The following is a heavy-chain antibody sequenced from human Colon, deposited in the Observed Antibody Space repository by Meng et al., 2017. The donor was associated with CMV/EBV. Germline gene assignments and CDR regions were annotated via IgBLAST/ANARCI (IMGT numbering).Heavy chain of an antibody. V-gene: IGHV1-46*01. CDR3: ARDRSATWTFDY. CDR2: FDPSGDST. D-gene: IGHD3/OR15-3a*01. CDR1: RYTISNHS. Sequence: SCTASRYTISNHSMHWVRQAPGQGLEWMGIFDPSGDSTNYAQKYQGRVTMTGDTSTSTVYMEMSTLRSEDTAVYYCARDRSATWTFDYWGQGTLVTVSS. J-gene: IGHJ4*02.